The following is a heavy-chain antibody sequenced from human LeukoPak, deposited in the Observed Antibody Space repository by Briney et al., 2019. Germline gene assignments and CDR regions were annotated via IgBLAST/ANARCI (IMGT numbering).Heavy chain of an antibody. V-gene: IGHV3-9*01. CDR2: ISWNSNII. D-gene: IGHD3-16*01. CDR3: AKDRLGGPYFFHY. J-gene: IGHJ4*02. Sequence: GGSLRLSCAASGFTFDDYAMHWVRQVPGKGLEWVSGISWNSNIIGYADFVKGRFTISRDNSKNTLYLQINSLRAEDTAVYFCAKDRLGGPYFFHYWGQGTLVTVSS. CDR1: GFTFDDYA.